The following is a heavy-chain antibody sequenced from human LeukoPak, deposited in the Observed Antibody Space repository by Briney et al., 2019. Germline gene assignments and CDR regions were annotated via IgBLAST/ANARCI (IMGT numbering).Heavy chain of an antibody. CDR2: ISYDGSNK. V-gene: IGHV3-30-3*01. Sequence: GRSLRLSCAASGFTFSSYAMQWVRQAPGKGLEWVAVISYDGSNKYYADSVKGRFTISRDNSKNTLYLQMNSLRAEDTAVYYCARDGGPDYYDNSWFDPWGQGTLVTVSS. D-gene: IGHD3-22*01. J-gene: IGHJ5*02. CDR1: GFTFSSYA. CDR3: ARDGGPDYYDNSWFDP.